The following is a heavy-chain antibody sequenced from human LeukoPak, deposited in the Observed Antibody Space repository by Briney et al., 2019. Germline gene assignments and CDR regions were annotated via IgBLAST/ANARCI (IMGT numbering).Heavy chain of an antibody. CDR1: GFTFSTYW. CDR3: ARTYSSGWYGGDAFDI. D-gene: IGHD6-19*01. V-gene: IGHV3-7*02. J-gene: IGHJ3*02. CDR2: IKQDGSEK. Sequence: SGGSLRLSCAASGFTFSTYWMNWVRQAPGKGLGWVANIKQDGSEKYYVDSVKGRFTISRDNAKNSLYLQMNSLRAEDTAVYYCARTYSSGWYGGDAFDIWGQRTMVTVSS.